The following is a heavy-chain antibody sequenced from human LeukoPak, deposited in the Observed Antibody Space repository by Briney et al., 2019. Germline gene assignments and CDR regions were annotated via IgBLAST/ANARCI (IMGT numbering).Heavy chain of an antibody. D-gene: IGHD3-22*01. CDR3: ARCYYDSSGCDY. CDR1: GGSFSGYY. CDR2: INHSGST. Sequence: SETLSLTCAGSGGSFSGYYWSWIRQPPGKGLERIGEINHSGSTNYNPSLKSRVTISVDTSKNQFSLKLSSVTAADTAVYYCARCYYDSSGCDYWGQGTLVTVSS. J-gene: IGHJ4*02. V-gene: IGHV4-34*01.